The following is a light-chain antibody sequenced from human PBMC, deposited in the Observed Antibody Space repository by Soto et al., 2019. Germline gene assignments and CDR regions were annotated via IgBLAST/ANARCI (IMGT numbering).Light chain of an antibody. CDR1: SSNIGAGYD. CDR3: QSYDSSWGV. V-gene: IGLV1-40*01. J-gene: IGLJ1*01. CDR2: GNS. Sequence: QSVLTQPPSVSGAPGQRVTISCTGSSSNIGAGYDVHWYQQLPGTAPKLLIYGNSNRPSGVPDRFSGSKSGTPASLAITGLQAEDEADYYCQSYDSSWGVFGTGTKLTVL.